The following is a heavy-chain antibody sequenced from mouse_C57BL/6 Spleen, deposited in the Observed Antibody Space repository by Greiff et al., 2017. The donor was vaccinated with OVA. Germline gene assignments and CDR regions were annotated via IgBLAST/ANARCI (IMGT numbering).Heavy chain of an antibody. Sequence: QVQLQQPGAELVMPGASVKLSCKASGYTFTSYWMHWVKQRPGQGLEWIGEIDPSDSYTNYNQKFKGKSTLTVDKSSSTAYMQLSSLTSEDSAVYYCARNWEYYYAIDYWGQGTTVTVSS. V-gene: IGHV1-69*01. J-gene: IGHJ4*01. CDR1: GYTFTSYW. CDR3: ARNWEYYYAIDY. CDR2: IDPSDSYT. D-gene: IGHD4-1*01.